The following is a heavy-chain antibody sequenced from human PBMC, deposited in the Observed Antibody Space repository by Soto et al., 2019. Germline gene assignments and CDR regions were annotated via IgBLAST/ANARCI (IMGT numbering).Heavy chain of an antibody. D-gene: IGHD3-9*01. J-gene: IGHJ1*01. CDR2: IKSHADGAST. CDR1: GFTFSYAW. V-gene: IGHV3-15*02. Sequence: EVPLVESGGALVKPGGSLTLSCAASGFTFSYAWMYWVRQVPGTGLEWVGRIKSHADGASTDHAAPVKGRFSISRHDSKTPLCLQMNSLKTAATGVYYFTTRGTFLTGYCRWAQGTLVTVS. CDR3: TTRGTFLTGYCR.